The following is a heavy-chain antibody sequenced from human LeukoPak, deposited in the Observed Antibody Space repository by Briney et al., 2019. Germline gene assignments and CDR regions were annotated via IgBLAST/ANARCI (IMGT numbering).Heavy chain of an antibody. J-gene: IGHJ4*02. CDR3: ARDPRTVRI. V-gene: IGHV3-11*04. CDR2: ISGNGGVI. CDR1: GFTFSDNY. Sequence: GGSLRLSCAASGFTFSDNYITWVRQAPGKGLEWLSYISGNGGVIQYADSVKGRFTISRDNAKNLLYLQMDSLRVEDTAIYYCARDPRTVRIWGQGTLVTVSS. D-gene: IGHD1-1*01.